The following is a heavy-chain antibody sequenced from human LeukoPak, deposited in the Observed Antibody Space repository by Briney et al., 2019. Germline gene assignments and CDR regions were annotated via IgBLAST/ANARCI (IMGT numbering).Heavy chain of an antibody. CDR2: ISSGGDTI. J-gene: IGHJ1*01. CDR1: GFSFSDYY. D-gene: IGHD3-10*01. Sequence: GGSLRLSCGASGFSFSDYYMSWVRQAPGKGLEWISYISSGGDTIKYADSVRGRFTISRDNAKNSLYLQMNSLRAEDTAVYFCARARAGYYALFQHWGQGSLVTVSS. V-gene: IGHV3-11*01. CDR3: ARARAGYYALFQH.